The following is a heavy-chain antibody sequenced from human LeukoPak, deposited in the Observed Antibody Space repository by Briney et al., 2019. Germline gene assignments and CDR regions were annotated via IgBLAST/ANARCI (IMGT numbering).Heavy chain of an antibody. V-gene: IGHV3-64D*09. CDR2: ISSDGRST. CDR1: GFTLSSYA. Sequence: GGSLRLSCSVSGFTLSSYAMHWDRQAPGKGLRYVSSISSDGRSTYYADSVKGRFSISRDNSKNTLYLQMSSLRVEDTAVYYCVKDRYVDYWGQGTLVTVSS. CDR3: VKDRYVDY. D-gene: IGHD3-16*01. J-gene: IGHJ4*02.